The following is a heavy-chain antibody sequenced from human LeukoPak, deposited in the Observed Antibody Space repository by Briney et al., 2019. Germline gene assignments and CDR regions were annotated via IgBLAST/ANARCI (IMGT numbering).Heavy chain of an antibody. V-gene: IGHV4-59*12. CDR3: ARAPSAATGYFDY. CDR1: GGSISRYY. D-gene: IGHD6-13*01. J-gene: IGHJ4*02. CDR2: IYYSGGT. Sequence: PSETLSLTCTVSGGSISRYYWSWIRQPPGKGLEWIGYIYYSGGTDYNPSLKSRVTISIDTSKNQFSLKLSSVTAADTAVYYCARAPSAATGYFDYWGQGTLVTVSS.